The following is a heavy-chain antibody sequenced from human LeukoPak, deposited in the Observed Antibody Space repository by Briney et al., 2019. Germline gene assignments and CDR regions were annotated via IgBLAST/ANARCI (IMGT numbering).Heavy chain of an antibody. Sequence: GRSLRLSCAASGFTFSSYAMHWVRQALGKGLEWVAVISYDGSNKYYADSVKGRFTISRDNSKNTLYLQMNSLRAEDTAVYYCARDAITMVRGGGPFDYWGQGTLVTVSS. J-gene: IGHJ4*02. D-gene: IGHD3-10*01. CDR3: ARDAITMVRGGGPFDY. CDR2: ISYDGSNK. CDR1: GFTFSSYA. V-gene: IGHV3-30*04.